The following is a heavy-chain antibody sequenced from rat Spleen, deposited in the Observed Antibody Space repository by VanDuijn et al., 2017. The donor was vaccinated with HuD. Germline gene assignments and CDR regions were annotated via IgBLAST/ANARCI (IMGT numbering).Heavy chain of an antibody. J-gene: IGHJ2*01. CDR1: DYSITSNF. V-gene: IGHV3-1*01. CDR3: ATLGLGYYFDY. CDR2: ISYSGVT. Sequence: VQLQESGPGLVKPSQSLSLTCSVTDYSITSNFWGWIRKFPGNKMEWMGYISYSGVTSYNPSLKGRVSITRDTSKNQFFLQLNSVTSEDTATYYCATLGLGYYFDYWGQGVMVTVSS. D-gene: IGHD4-6*01.